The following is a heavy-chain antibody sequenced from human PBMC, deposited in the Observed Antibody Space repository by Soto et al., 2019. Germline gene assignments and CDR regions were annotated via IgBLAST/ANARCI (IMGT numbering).Heavy chain of an antibody. CDR3: AKDIADIVVIPASISAYYALHV. Sequence: EVHLLESGGGLVQPGGSLRLSCAASGFTFSNYAMNWVRQAPGKGLQWVSAISGSGGSSYYADSVKGRFTISRDNSKNSLYLQLNSLRAEDTAVYYCAKDIADIVVIPASISAYYALHVWGQGTTVTVSS. CDR1: GFTFSNYA. CDR2: ISGSGGSS. V-gene: IGHV3-23*01. D-gene: IGHD2-2*01. J-gene: IGHJ6*02.